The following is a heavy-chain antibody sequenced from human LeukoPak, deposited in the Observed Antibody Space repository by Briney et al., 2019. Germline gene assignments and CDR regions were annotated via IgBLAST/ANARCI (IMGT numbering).Heavy chain of an antibody. V-gene: IGHV3-33*01. CDR1: GFTFSRFG. CDR2: IWYDGGSK. J-gene: IGHJ6*02. D-gene: IGHD3-3*01. Sequence: PGGSLRHSCAASGFTFSRFGMHWVRQAPGTGLEWVAVIWYDGGSKYYADSVKGRFTISRDNPKNTVYLEMNSLRVEDTAVYYCARWDYSAAARRSGDYSMDVWGQGTTVTVSS. CDR3: ARWDYSAAARRSGDYSMDV.